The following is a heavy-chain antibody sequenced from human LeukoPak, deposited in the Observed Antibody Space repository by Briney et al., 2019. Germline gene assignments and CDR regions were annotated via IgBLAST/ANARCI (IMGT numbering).Heavy chain of an antibody. CDR1: GGSFSGYY. J-gene: IGHJ4*02. CDR3: ARGRAAAGTKEDYFEY. CDR2: SNHSGST. D-gene: IGHD6-13*01. Sequence: PSETLSLTFAGYGGSFSGYYWSWIRQPPGKGLDWMGESNHSGSTNYNPSRKSRVTISVDTSKNQFSLKLSSVTAADTGVYYCARGRAAAGTKEDYFEYWGQGTLVTVSS. V-gene: IGHV4-34*01.